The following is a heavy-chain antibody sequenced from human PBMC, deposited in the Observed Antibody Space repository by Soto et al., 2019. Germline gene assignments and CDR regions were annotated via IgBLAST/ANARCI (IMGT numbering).Heavy chain of an antibody. V-gene: IGHV3-30*18. D-gene: IGHD1-1*01. Sequence: QVAMVESGGGVFQPGRSLRLSCAASGFTFSSYGMNWVRQSPGKGLEWVADISYDGNRAYYSDAVKGRVTSSRDNGQNTLYLQMTSLRTGYTAIYYCAKEGPSTNWYFDYWCKGTLVTVYS. CDR2: ISYDGNRA. CDR1: GFTFSSYG. J-gene: IGHJ4*02. CDR3: AKEGPSTNWYFDY.